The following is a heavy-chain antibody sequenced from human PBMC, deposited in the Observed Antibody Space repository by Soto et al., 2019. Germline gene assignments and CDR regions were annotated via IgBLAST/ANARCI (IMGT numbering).Heavy chain of an antibody. D-gene: IGHD6-13*01. Sequence: ASVKVSCKASGGTFSSYAISWVRQAPGQGLEWMGGIIPIFGTANYAQKFQGRVTITADKSTSTAFMELSSLRSEDTAVYYCASCSVYSSRGYYYGMDVWGQGNPGHRLL. CDR1: GGTFSSYA. V-gene: IGHV1-69*06. J-gene: IGHJ6*02. CDR2: IIPIFGTA. CDR3: ASCSVYSSRGYYYGMDV.